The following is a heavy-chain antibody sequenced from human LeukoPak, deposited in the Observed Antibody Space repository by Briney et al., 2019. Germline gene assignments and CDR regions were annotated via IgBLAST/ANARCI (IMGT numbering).Heavy chain of an antibody. CDR2: ISSSSSYI. CDR3: ARLPGYCSSTSCYTGAY. CDR1: EFTFSSYS. V-gene: IGHV3-21*01. D-gene: IGHD2-2*02. Sequence: GGSLRLSCAASEFTFSSYSMNWVRQAPGKGLEWVSSISSSSSYIYYADSVKGRFTISRDNAKNSLYLQMNSLRAEDTAVYYCARLPGYCSSTSCYTGAYWGQGTLVTVSS. J-gene: IGHJ4*02.